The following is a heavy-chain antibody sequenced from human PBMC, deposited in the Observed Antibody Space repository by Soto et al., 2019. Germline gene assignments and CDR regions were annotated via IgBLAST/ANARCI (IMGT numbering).Heavy chain of an antibody. CDR1: GGSVSNDNFY. CDR3: ARGLTMGQLPSHFDH. V-gene: IGHV4-61*01. Sequence: SETLSLTCTVSGGSVSNDNFYWSWIRQPPGKGLEWIGYVHSSGITNYNPSLKRRVTISVDTSRNQFSLRLSSVTAADTAVYYCARGLTMGQLPSHFDHWGQGTLVTFSS. CDR2: VHSSGIT. J-gene: IGHJ5*02. D-gene: IGHD3-16*01.